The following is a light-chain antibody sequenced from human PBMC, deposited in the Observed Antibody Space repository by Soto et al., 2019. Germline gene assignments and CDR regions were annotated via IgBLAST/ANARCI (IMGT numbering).Light chain of an antibody. V-gene: IGKV4-1*01. J-gene: IGKJ3*01. CDR2: WAS. CDR3: QQYYTSPPT. CDR1: QSVLYSSNNKNY. Sequence: EIVMTQSTASLAVSLGERATINCNSSQSVLYSSNNKNYLAWYQQKPGQPPKLLIYWASTRESGVPDRFSGSGSGTDFTLTISILQAEDVAVYYSQQYYTSPPTFGPGTKVDIK.